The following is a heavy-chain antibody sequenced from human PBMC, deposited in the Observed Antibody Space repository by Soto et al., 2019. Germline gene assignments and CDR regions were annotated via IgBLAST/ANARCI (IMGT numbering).Heavy chain of an antibody. CDR1: GGTFSSYA. CDR2: IIPIFGAA. V-gene: IGHV1-69*13. Sequence: GASVKVSCKASGGTFSSYAISWVRQAPGQGLEWMGGIIPIFGAANYAQKFQGRVTITADESTSTAYMELSSLRSEDTAVYYCARRGITIFGVVSPDYYGMDVWGQGTTVTVSS. CDR3: ARRGITIFGVVSPDYYGMDV. D-gene: IGHD3-3*01. J-gene: IGHJ6*02.